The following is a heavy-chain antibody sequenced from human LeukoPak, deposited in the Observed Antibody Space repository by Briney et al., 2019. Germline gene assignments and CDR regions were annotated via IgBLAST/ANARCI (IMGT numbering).Heavy chain of an antibody. V-gene: IGHV3-23*01. CDR2: ISDSGGRT. Sequence: GGSLRLSCAVSGITLSNYGMSWVRQAPGKGLEWVAGISDSGGRTKYADSVKGRFTFSRDNSKNTLYLQMNSLRAEDTAVYFCAKRGVVIRVILVGFHKEAYYFDSWGQGALVTVSS. D-gene: IGHD3-22*01. CDR1: GITLSNYG. CDR3: AKRGVVIRVILVGFHKEAYYFDS. J-gene: IGHJ4*02.